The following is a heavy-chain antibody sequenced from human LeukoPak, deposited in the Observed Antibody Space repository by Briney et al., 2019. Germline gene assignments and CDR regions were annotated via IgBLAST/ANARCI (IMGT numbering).Heavy chain of an antibody. CDR2: IYYSGST. V-gene: IGHV4-59*01. CDR1: GGSISSYY. Sequence: EPSETLSLTCTVSGGSISSYYWSWIRQPPGKGPEWIGYIYYSGSTKYNPSLKSRVTISVDASKTQFSLKLNSVTAADTAVYYCARRGYSYPDYWGQGTLVTVSS. J-gene: IGHJ4*02. CDR3: ARRGYSYPDY. D-gene: IGHD5-18*01.